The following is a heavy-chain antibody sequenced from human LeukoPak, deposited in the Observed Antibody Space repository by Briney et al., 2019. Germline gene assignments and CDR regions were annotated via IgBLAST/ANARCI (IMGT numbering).Heavy chain of an antibody. Sequence: GGSLRPSCAASGFTFSNAWMSWVRHAPGKGLEWVGRIKSKADGRTTDYAAPVKATFTISRDDSKNTLYLQMNSPKTHGTGVYYCTTDLPPPHGSSHGYTGGYWGQGTPVTVSS. J-gene: IGHJ4*02. CDR1: GFTFSNAW. V-gene: IGHV3-15*01. CDR2: IKSKADGRTT. CDR3: TTDLPPPHGSSHGYTGGY. D-gene: IGHD5-18*01.